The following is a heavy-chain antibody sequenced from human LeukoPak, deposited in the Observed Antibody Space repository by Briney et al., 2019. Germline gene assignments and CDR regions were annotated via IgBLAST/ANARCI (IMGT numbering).Heavy chain of an antibody. D-gene: IGHD1-7*01. V-gene: IGHV4-34*01. CDR2: INDSGRI. CDR1: GGSFSNYY. J-gene: IGHJ6*03. Sequence: PSETLSLTCGVFGGSFSNYYWGWIRQPPGKGLEWIGEINDSGRINYNPSLKTRVTISVDTSKNQFSLELNSVTAADTAVYYCARRWNCGIQYYIDVWDKGTTVTVSS. CDR3: ARRWNCGIQYYIDV.